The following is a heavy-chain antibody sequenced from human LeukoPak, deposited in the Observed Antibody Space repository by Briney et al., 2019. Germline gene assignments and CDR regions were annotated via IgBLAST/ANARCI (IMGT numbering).Heavy chain of an antibody. Sequence: GGSLRLSCAASGFTFRTYGMHWVRQAPGKGLEWVTFIRYDGSDKYYADSVKGRFTIPRDNSKNTLFLKMNSLRVEDTAVYYCAKRADYYDSSRALYDAFDLWGQGTMVTVSS. CDR2: IRYDGSDK. CDR3: AKRADYYDSSRALYDAFDL. J-gene: IGHJ3*01. CDR1: GFTFRTYG. D-gene: IGHD3-16*01. V-gene: IGHV3-30*02.